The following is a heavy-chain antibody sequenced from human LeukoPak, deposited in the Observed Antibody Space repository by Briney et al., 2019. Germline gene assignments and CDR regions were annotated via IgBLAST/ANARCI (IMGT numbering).Heavy chain of an antibody. D-gene: IGHD2-2*01. CDR2: IRYDGSNK. J-gene: IGHJ3*02. Sequence: GGSLRLSCAASGFTFSSYGMHWVRQAPGKGLEWVAFIRYDGSNKYYADSVKGRFTISRDNSKNTLYLQMNSLRAEDTAVYYCAKDTFYCSSTSCYEDPDAFDIWGQGTMVTVSS. V-gene: IGHV3-30*02. CDR1: GFTFSSYG. CDR3: AKDTFYCSSTSCYEDPDAFDI.